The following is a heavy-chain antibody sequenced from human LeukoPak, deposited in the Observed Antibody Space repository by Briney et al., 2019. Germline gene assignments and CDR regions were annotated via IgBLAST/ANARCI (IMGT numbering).Heavy chain of an antibody. V-gene: IGHV3-11*03. CDR2: ISSSGSYT. CDR3: VSFYYSASFDS. D-gene: IGHD4/OR15-4a*01. J-gene: IGHJ4*02. CDR1: GFTFNNYY. Sequence: PEGSLRLSCAASGFTFNNYYMGWIRQAPGKGLEWISYISSSGSYTNYADSVKGRFTISRDNAKISLYLQMNSLRAEDTAVYHCVSFYYSASFDSWGQGTLVTVSS.